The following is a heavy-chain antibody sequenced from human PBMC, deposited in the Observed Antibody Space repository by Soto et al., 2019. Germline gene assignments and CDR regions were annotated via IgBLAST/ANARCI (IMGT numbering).Heavy chain of an antibody. Sequence: QVQLVESGGGVVQPGRSLRLSCAASGFTVSSYAMHWVRQAPGKGLEWVALTSYDESNKYYADSVKGRCNISRDDSRNPLYLQTNSPRAEDTAVYYCARDRGYKLRLDYGMDVWGQGTTVTVAS. CDR3: ARDRGYKLRLDYGMDV. J-gene: IGHJ6*02. D-gene: IGHD2-2*01. CDR1: GFTVSSYA. CDR2: TSYDESNK. V-gene: IGHV3-30*03.